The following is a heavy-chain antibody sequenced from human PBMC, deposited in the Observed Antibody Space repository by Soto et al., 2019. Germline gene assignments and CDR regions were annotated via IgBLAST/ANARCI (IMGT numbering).Heavy chain of an antibody. CDR1: GGSISSYS. V-gene: IGHV4-4*07. CDR2: IYTSGST. D-gene: IGHD2-2*01. CDR3: ARACSSNSCYDVFDY. J-gene: IGHJ4*02. Sequence: QVQLQEAVPGLLKPSETLSLTCTVSGGSISSYSWSWIRQPAGKGLEWIGRIYTSGSTNYNPSLKIRVTLSVDTSKNQFSLKLSSVTAAATAVYYCARACSSNSCYDVFDYWGQGTLVTVSS.